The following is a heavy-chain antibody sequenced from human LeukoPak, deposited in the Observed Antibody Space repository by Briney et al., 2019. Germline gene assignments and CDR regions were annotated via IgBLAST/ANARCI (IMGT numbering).Heavy chain of an antibody. CDR3: AKDRSIGTYYTFDH. CDR2: ISSSSSTI. D-gene: IGHD1-26*01. Sequence: GGSLRLSCTASGFTFSSYGMTWVRQAPGKGLEWVSYISSSSSTIYYADSVKGRFTVSGDHSKNTLYLQMSSLTAADTAVYYCAKDRSIGTYYTFDHWGQGTLVIVSS. V-gene: IGHV3-48*01. CDR1: GFTFSSYG. J-gene: IGHJ4*02.